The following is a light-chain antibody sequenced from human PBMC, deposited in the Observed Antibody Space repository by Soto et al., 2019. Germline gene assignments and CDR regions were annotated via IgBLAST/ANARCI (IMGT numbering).Light chain of an antibody. J-gene: IGKJ1*01. CDR3: QQYSTYWT. Sequence: DIQMTQSPSTLSASVGDRVTITCRARQSISTWLAWYQQKPGKAPKLLIFQATTLEPGVPSRFSGSGSGTVFTLTITSLQPDDLATYYCQQYSTYWTCGQGTKVEV. CDR1: QSISTW. CDR2: QAT. V-gene: IGKV1-5*01.